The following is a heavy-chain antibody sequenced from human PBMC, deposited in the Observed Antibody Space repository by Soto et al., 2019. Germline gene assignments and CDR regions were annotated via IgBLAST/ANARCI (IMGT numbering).Heavy chain of an antibody. Sequence: GGSLRLSCAASGFTFSSYAMSWVRQAPGKGLEWVSAISGSGGSTYYADSVKGRFTISRDNSKNTLYLQMNSLRAEDTAVYYCANRIAVAGTTFDAFDIWGQGTMVTVSS. J-gene: IGHJ3*02. CDR2: ISGSGGST. CDR3: ANRIAVAGTTFDAFDI. CDR1: GFTFSSYA. D-gene: IGHD6-19*01. V-gene: IGHV3-23*01.